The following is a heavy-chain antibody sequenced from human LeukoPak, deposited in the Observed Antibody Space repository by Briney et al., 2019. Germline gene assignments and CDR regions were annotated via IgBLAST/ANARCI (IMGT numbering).Heavy chain of an antibody. CDR3: ARRGWGSPFDY. Sequence: SETLSLTCTVSGGSISSYYWSWIRQPPGKGLEWIGYIYYSGSTNYNPSLKSRVTISVDTSKNQFSLKLSSVTAADTAVYYCARRGWGSPFDYGGQGTLVTVSS. D-gene: IGHD3-10*01. CDR1: GGSISSYY. J-gene: IGHJ4*02. V-gene: IGHV4-59*08. CDR2: IYYSGST.